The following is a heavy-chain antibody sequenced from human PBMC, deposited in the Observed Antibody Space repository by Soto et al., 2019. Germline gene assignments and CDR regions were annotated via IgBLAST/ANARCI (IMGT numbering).Heavy chain of an antibody. D-gene: IGHD7-27*01. CDR2: IRSKAKSYAT. V-gene: IGHV3-73*02. CDR1: GFTFSDST. J-gene: IGHJ4*02. Sequence: EVHLVESGGSLVQPGGSLKLSCAASGFTFSDSTIHWVRQASGKGLEWVGRIRSKAKSYATAYGASLKGRFTISRDDSKNTAYLEMNSLKTEDTAMYYCTTLSGGYWGQGTLVTVSS. CDR3: TTLSGGY.